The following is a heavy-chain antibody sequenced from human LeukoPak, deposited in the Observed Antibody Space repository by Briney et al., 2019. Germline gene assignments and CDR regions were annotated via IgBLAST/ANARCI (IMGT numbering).Heavy chain of an antibody. CDR2: INPNSGGT. J-gene: IGHJ4*02. V-gene: IGHV1-2*02. D-gene: IGHD3-10*01. Sequence: ASVKVSCEASGYTFTGYYMHWVRQAPGQGREWMVWINPNSGGTNYAQKFQGRVTMTRDTSISTAYMELSRLRSDDTAVYYCARDTRSGSYYLGTDYWGQGTLVTVSS. CDR1: GYTFTGYY. CDR3: ARDTRSGSYYLGTDY.